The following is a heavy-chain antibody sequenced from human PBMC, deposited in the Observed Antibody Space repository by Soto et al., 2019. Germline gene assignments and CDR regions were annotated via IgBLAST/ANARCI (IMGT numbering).Heavy chain of an antibody. CDR1: GFTFSNAW. V-gene: IGHV3-15*01. D-gene: IGHD6-6*01. Sequence: GGSLRLSCAASGFTFSNAWMSWVRQAPGKGLEWVGRIKSKTDGGTTDYAAPVKGRFTISRDDSKNTLYLQMNSLKTEDTAVYYCTTQGPFIAARYYYYYGMDVWGQGTTVTVSS. CDR3: TTQGPFIAARYYYYYGMDV. CDR2: IKSKTDGGTT. J-gene: IGHJ6*02.